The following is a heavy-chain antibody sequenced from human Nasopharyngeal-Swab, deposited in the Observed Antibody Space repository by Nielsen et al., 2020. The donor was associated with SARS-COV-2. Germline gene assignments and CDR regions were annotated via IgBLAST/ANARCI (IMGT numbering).Heavy chain of an antibody. Sequence: ESLKISCAASGYTFSTYWMHWVRQVPGKGLEWIGYIYYTGITTYKPTLKSRVTISVDTSKNQFSLRLSSVTAADTGVYYCARRQVAPATFDIWGQGTVVTVSS. V-gene: IGHV4-59*01. D-gene: IGHD2-15*01. CDR3: ARRQVAPATFDI. CDR1: GYTFSTYW. CDR2: IYYTGIT. J-gene: IGHJ3*02.